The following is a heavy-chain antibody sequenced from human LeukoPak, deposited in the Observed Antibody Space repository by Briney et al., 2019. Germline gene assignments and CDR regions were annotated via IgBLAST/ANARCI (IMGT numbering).Heavy chain of an antibody. V-gene: IGHV3-23*01. CDR3: AKAVGNYYDSSAVRGDDAFDI. Sequence: GGSLRLSCAASGFTFSNDWMNWVRQAPGKGLEWVSAISGDGGSTYYADSVKGRFTISRDNSKNTLYLRMNSLRAEDTAVYYCAKAVGNYYDSSAVRGDDAFDIWGQGTMVTVSS. CDR2: ISGDGGST. CDR1: GFTFSNDW. D-gene: IGHD3-22*01. J-gene: IGHJ3*02.